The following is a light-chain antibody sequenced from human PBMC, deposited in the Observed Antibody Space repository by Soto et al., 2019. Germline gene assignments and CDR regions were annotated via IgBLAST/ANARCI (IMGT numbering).Light chain of an antibody. Sequence: IVLTQSPATLSLSPGERATLSCRASQSVSSYLAWYQQKPGQAPRLLIYDASNRATGIPARFSGSGSGTDFTLTISSLEPEVFALYYCQQHRNGITLGHGTGLEIK. CDR1: QSVSSY. V-gene: IGKV3-11*01. CDR3: QQHRNGIT. J-gene: IGKJ5*01. CDR2: DAS.